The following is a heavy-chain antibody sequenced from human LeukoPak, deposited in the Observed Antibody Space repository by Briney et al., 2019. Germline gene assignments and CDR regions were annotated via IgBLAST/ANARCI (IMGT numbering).Heavy chain of an antibody. CDR2: INQDGREQ. CDR1: GVTLGSHW. J-gene: IGHJ3*02. CDR3: ARDPGHYNSTGYYFYAFDI. Sequence: GGSLRLSCAASGVTLGSHWMSWVRQAPGKGLEWVGNINQDGREQNYVDSVKRRFTIPRDNAKKSLFQQMNGLRAEDTAIYYCARDPGHYNSTGYYFYAFDIWGQGTMGTVSS. V-gene: IGHV3-7*01. D-gene: IGHD3-22*01.